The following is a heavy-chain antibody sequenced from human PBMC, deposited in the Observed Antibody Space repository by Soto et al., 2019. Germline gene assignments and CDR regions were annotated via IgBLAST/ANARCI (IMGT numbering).Heavy chain of an antibody. D-gene: IGHD1-1*01. CDR1: GYTFTTHF. J-gene: IGHJ4*02. V-gene: IGHV1-46*01. Sequence: QVQLVQSGAEVKKPGASVKISCKASGYTFTTHFMLWVRQAPGQGLDWMGIIDPSAGSTTYAQNFPGRVTMTRDTSTSTIYMELRSLRSDDTAVYYCARSAVPTGTTLFYFDFWGQGTLVTVSS. CDR3: ARSAVPTGTTLFYFDF. CDR2: IDPSAGST.